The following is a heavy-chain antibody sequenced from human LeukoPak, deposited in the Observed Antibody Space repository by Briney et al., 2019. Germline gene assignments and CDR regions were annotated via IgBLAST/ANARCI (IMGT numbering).Heavy chain of an antibody. D-gene: IGHD3-16*01. CDR2: IKSKTDGGTT. Sequence: GGSLRLSCAASGFAFINAYMAWVRQAPGKGLKWVGRIKSKTDGGTTYYSAPVKGRFTISRDDSRNTLYLQMNSLKTEDTALYYCTTDLSRWGQGALVTVSS. CDR3: TTDLSR. V-gene: IGHV3-15*01. J-gene: IGHJ4*02. CDR1: GFAFINAY.